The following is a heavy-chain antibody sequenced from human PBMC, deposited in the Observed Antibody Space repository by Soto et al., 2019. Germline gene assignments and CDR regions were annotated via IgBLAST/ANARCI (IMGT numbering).Heavy chain of an antibody. CDR2: IYSGGST. J-gene: IGHJ6*03. V-gene: IGHV3-66*01. CDR3: ASRLWSGDYYMDV. CDR1: GFTVSSNY. Sequence: PGGSLRLSCAASGFTVSSNYMSWVRQAPGKGLERVSVIYSGGSTYYADSVKGRFTISRDNSKNTLYLQMNSLRAEDTAVYYCASRLWSGDYYMDVWGKGTTVTVSS. D-gene: IGHD3-3*01.